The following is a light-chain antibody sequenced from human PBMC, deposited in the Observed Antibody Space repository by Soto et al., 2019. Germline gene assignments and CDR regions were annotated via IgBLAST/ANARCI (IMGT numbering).Light chain of an antibody. CDR3: LKYNHAPQT. V-gene: IGKV1-27*01. J-gene: IGKJ1*01. CDR2: AAS. CDR1: QGISNY. Sequence: DIQMTQSPASQSASVGDRVTLTCRASQGISNYLAWYQQKPGKVPKLLIYAASTLQSGVPSRFSGSGSGTEFTLTISSLQPEDVATYYCLKYNHAPQTFGQGTKVEIK.